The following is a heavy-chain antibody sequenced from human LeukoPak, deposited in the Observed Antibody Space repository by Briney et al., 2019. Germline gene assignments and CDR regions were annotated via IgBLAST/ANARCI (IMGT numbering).Heavy chain of an antibody. D-gene: IGHD2-2*01. Sequence: GGSLRLSCAASGFIFSNYSMNWVRQAPGKGLEWVSWISSTSNTIYYADSVKGRFTISRDNAKNSLDLQMNSLRDEDTAVYYCARPSRSTGPAYWGQGTLVTVYS. CDR1: GFIFSNYS. V-gene: IGHV3-48*02. CDR3: ARPSRSTGPAY. J-gene: IGHJ4*02. CDR2: ISSTSNTI.